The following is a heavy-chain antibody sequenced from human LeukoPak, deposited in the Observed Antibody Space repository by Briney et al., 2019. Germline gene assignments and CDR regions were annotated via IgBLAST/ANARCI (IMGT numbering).Heavy chain of an antibody. CDR3: VKRSGGRSAATGSDYYYGMDV. Sequence: PGGSLRLSCATSGFTVSSNYMGWVRQAPGKGLEWVSVIYSCGSTYYADSVKGRFTISRDNSKNTLYLQMNSLRAEDTALYYCVKRSGGRSAATGSDYYYGMDVWGQGTTVTVSS. J-gene: IGHJ6*02. CDR1: GFTVSSNY. CDR2: IYSCGST. D-gene: IGHD6-13*01. V-gene: IGHV3-53*05.